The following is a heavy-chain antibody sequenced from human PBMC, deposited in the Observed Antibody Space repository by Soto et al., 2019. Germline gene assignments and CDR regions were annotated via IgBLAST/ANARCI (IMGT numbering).Heavy chain of an antibody. CDR2: INPSGGST. D-gene: IGHD3-22*01. J-gene: IGHJ6*02. CDR3: ARAGRRITMIVVVTRAYGMDV. Sequence: ASVKVSCKASGYTFTSYYMHWVRQAPGQGLEWMGIINPSGGSTSYAQKFQGRVTMTRDTSTSTVYMELSSLRSEDTAVYYCARAGRRITMIVVVTRAYGMDVWGQGTTVTVSS. CDR1: GYTFTSYY. V-gene: IGHV1-46*01.